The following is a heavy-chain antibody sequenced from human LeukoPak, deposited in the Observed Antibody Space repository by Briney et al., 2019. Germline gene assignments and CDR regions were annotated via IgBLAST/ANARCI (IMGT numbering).Heavy chain of an antibody. CDR1: GYNFNNYW. CDR3: ARGVRSGADSYFDY. CDR2: MYPGGSDT. D-gene: IGHD2-15*01. J-gene: IGHJ4*02. Sequence: GESLKISCKASGYNFNNYWIGWVRQMSGKGLEWMGIMYPGGSDTRCSPSLQGQVTISADKSISTAYLQWSSLKASDTAIYYCARGVRSGADSYFDYWGQGTLVTVSS. V-gene: IGHV5-51*01.